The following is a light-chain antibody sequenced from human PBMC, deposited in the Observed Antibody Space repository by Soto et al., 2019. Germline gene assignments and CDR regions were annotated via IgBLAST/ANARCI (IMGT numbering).Light chain of an antibody. CDR1: QGISNY. Sequence: DVQMTQSPSSLSASVGDRVIITCRASQGISNYLVWYQHKPGSAPKVLIYAATTLQSGVPSRFSGSGSGTDFILTISSLQPEDVATYYCPKYNSAPWTFGQGTKVEIK. V-gene: IGKV1-27*01. J-gene: IGKJ1*01. CDR3: PKYNSAPWT. CDR2: AAT.